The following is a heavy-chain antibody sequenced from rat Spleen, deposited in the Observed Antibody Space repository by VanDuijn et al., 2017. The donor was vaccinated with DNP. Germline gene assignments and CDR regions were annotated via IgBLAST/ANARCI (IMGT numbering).Heavy chain of an antibody. CDR2: ISYDGSST. J-gene: IGHJ2*01. CDR1: GFTFNNYW. Sequence: EVQLVESGGGLVQPGRSLKLSCVASGFTFNNYWMTWIRQAPGKGLEWVATISYDGSSTYYRDSVKGRFTISRDNAKSTLYLQMDSLRSEDTANYYCARHGGNNYYFDYWGQGVMVTVSS. V-gene: IGHV5-7*01. D-gene: IGHD1-10*01. CDR3: ARHGGNNYYFDY.